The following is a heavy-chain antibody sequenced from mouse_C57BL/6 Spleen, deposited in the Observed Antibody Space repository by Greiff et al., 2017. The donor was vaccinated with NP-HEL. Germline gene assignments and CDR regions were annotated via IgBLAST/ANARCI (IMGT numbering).Heavy chain of an antibody. CDR3: AREELYYYGSSYFDY. V-gene: IGHV3-6*01. J-gene: IGHJ2*01. Sequence: EVKLQESGPGLVKPSQSLSLTCSVTGYSITSGYYWNWIRQFPGNKLEWMGYISYDGSNNYNPSLKNRISITRDTSKNPFFLNLNSVTTEVTATYYCAREELYYYGSSYFDYWGQGTTLTVSS. CDR2: ISYDGSN. D-gene: IGHD1-1*01. CDR1: GYSITSGYY.